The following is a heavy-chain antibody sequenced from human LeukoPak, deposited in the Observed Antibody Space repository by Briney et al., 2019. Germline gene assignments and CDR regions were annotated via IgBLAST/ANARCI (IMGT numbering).Heavy chain of an antibody. J-gene: IGHJ3*02. CDR2: ISGSGGST. V-gene: IGHV3-23*01. Sequence: GGSLRLSCAASGFTFSSYAMSWVRQAPGKGLEWVSAISGSGGSTYYADSVKGRFTISRDNSKNTLYLQMNSLRAEDTAVYYCAKGRITYSSGTDAFDIWGQGTMVAVSS. D-gene: IGHD6-19*01. CDR3: AKGRITYSSGTDAFDI. CDR1: GFTFSSYA.